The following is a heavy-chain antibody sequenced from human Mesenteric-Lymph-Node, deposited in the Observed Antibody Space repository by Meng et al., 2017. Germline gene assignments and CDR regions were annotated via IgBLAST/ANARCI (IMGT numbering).Heavy chain of an antibody. D-gene: IGHD7-27*01. CDR1: GFTFSSYA. CDR2: INPNSGGT. V-gene: IGHV1-2*06. Sequence: GESLKISCAASGFTFSSYAMHWVRQAPGQGLEWMGRINPNSGGTNYAQKLQGRVTMTRDTSISTAYMELSRLRSDDTAVYYCARELGTGDPRLWWYFDLWGRGTLVTVSS. J-gene: IGHJ2*01. CDR3: ARELGTGDPRLWWYFDL.